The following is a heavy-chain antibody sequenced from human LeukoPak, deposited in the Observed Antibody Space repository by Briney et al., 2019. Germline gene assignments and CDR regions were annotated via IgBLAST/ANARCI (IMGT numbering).Heavy chain of an antibody. J-gene: IGHJ4*02. V-gene: IGHV3-30*03. Sequence: GGSLRLSCAASGFTFSSYGMHWVRQAPGKGLEWVAVISYDGSNKYYADSVKGRFTISRDNSKNTLYLQMNSLRAEDTAVYYCARGYSGYEYYFDYWGQGTLVTVSS. D-gene: IGHD5-12*01. CDR3: ARGYSGYEYYFDY. CDR2: ISYDGSNK. CDR1: GFTFSSYG.